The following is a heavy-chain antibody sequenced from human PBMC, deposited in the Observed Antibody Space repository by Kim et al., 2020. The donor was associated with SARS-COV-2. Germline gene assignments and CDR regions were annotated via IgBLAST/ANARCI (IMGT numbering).Heavy chain of an antibody. J-gene: IGHJ2*01. CDR3: ARDGGFTNHDWYFDL. CDR1: GFNFRNYF. D-gene: IGHD3-16*01. V-gene: IGHV3-74*01. Sequence: LSLTCAASGFNFRNYFMNWVRQAPGKGPVWISRITDSGRTQSYADSVKGRFTTSRDNTKNTLDLEMTSLRAEDTAIYYCARDGGFTNHDWYFDLWGRGILVTVSS. CDR2: ITDSGRTQ.